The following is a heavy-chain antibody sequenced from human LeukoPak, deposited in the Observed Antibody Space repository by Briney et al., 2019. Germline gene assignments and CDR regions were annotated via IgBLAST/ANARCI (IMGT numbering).Heavy chain of an antibody. J-gene: IGHJ3*02. Sequence: ASETLSLTCTVSGYSISSGYYWGWIRQPPGKGLEWIGSIYYSGSTYYNPSLKSRVTISVDTSNNQFSLKLSSVTAADTAVYYCARGKYGGKAAGDVFDIWGQGTMVAVSS. CDR1: GYSISSGYY. V-gene: IGHV4-38-2*02. D-gene: IGHD4-23*01. CDR2: IYYSGST. CDR3: ARGKYGGKAAGDVFDI.